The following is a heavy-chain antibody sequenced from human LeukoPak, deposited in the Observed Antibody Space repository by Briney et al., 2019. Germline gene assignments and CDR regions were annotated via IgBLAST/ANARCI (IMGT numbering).Heavy chain of an antibody. CDR2: ITSSAGST. D-gene: IGHD3-16*01. CDR3: ARERRGNYLAFES. J-gene: IGHJ4*02. CDR1: GFSVSDYY. Sequence: PGGSLRLSCAASGFSVSDYYMSWIRQSPGKGLEWISYITSSAGSTKYADSVKGRFTISKDKAKNSVALQMNSLKSEDTAVYYCARERRGNYLAFESWGQGTLVTVSS. V-gene: IGHV3-11*05.